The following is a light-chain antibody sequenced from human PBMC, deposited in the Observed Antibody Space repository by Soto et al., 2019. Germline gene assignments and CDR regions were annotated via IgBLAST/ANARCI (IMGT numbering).Light chain of an antibody. J-gene: IGKJ5*01. CDR3: QQYNYWPPIT. CDR2: GAS. CDR1: QSVSSSY. V-gene: IGKV3D-15*01. Sequence: EIVMTQSPGTLSLSPGERATLSCRASQSVSSSYLAWYQQKPGQSPRLLVYGASTRDTGIPDRFRGSGSGTDFTLTISSLQSEDSAVYYCQQYNYWPPITFGQGTRLEIK.